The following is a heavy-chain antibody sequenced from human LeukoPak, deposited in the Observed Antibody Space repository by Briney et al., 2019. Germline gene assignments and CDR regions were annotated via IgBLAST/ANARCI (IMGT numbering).Heavy chain of an antibody. V-gene: IGHV4-4*07. CDR1: GDSISSYY. CDR2: IHPSGST. CDR3: ARGPPPDLDY. Sequence: SETLSLTCTVSGDSISSYYWSWIRQPAGKGLEWIGRIHPSGSTNYNPSLKSRVTLSVDTSKNEFSLKLSSVTTADTAVYYCARGPPPDLDYWGRGTLVTVSS. J-gene: IGHJ4*02.